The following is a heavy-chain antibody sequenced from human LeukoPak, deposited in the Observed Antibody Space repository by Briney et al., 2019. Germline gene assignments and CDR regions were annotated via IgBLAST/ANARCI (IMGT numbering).Heavy chain of an antibody. D-gene: IGHD5-12*01. CDR1: GYTFTSYD. CDR3: ARDPHSAYDYVLGDH. CDR2: MNPNSGNT. Sequence: ASVKVSCKASGYTFTSYDIDWVRQTTGQGLEWMGWMNPNSGNTGYAQKFQGRVTITRNTSISTAYMELSSLRSEDTAVYYCARDPHSAYDYVLGDHWGQGTLVTVSS. V-gene: IGHV1-8*03. J-gene: IGHJ4*02.